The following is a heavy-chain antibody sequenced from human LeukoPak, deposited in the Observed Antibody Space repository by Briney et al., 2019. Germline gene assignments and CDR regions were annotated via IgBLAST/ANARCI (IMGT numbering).Heavy chain of an antibody. Sequence: GGSLRLSCAASGFTFSTYAMSWVRQAPGKGLEWVSTIINSGGTYYADSVKGRFTISRDNSKNTLYLQMNSLRAEDTAVYYCAKDIYSDYGGIDYWGQGTLVTVSS. J-gene: IGHJ4*02. D-gene: IGHD4-11*01. CDR2: IINSGGT. CDR1: GFTFSTYA. V-gene: IGHV3-23*01. CDR3: AKDIYSDYGGIDY.